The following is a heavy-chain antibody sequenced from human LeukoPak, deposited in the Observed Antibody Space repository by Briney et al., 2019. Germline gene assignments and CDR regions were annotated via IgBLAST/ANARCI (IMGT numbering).Heavy chain of an antibody. J-gene: IGHJ3*02. V-gene: IGHV3-23*01. Sequence: GGSLRLSCAASGFTFSSHAMSWVRQAPGKGPEWASAISGSGGSIYYADSVKGRFTISRDNSKNTLYLQMNSLRAEDTAVYYCAKGQWELTVSDAFDIWGQGTMVTVSS. CDR3: AKGQWELTVSDAFDI. D-gene: IGHD1-26*01. CDR2: ISGSGGSI. CDR1: GFTFSSHA.